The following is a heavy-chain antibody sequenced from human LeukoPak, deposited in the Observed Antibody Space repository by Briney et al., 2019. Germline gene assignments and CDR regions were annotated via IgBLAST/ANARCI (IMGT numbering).Heavy chain of an antibody. V-gene: IGHV3-48*03. CDR3: ASIASRKQLVDY. D-gene: IGHD6-13*01. J-gene: IGHJ4*02. CDR1: GFTFSSYE. Sequence: GGSLRLSCAASGFTFSSYEMNWVRQAPGKGLEWVSYISSSGSTIYYADSVKGRFTIARDNAKSSVYLQMNSLRAEDTAVSYCASIASRKQLVDYWGQGTLVTVSS. CDR2: ISSSGSTI.